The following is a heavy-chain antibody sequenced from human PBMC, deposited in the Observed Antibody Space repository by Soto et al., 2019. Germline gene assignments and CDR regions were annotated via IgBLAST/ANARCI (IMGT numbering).Heavy chain of an antibody. V-gene: IGHV1-3*01. CDR2: INPGNGNT. J-gene: IGHJ6*03. Sequence: ASVKVSCKASGYTFTSYAMHWVRQAPGQRLEWMGWINPGNGNTKYSQRFQGRVTITRDTSASTAYMEVSSLGSEDTAVYYCAGAATPLVTALVYYMDVWGKGTTVTVSS. CDR3: AGAATPLVTALVYYMDV. CDR1: GYTFTSYA. D-gene: IGHD2-21*02.